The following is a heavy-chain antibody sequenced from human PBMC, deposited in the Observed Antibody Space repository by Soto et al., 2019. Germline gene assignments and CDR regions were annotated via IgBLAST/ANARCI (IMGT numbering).Heavy chain of an antibody. CDR2: ITGGGSNT. J-gene: IGHJ4*02. CDR3: AKDSNKYSSSLRGRYFDY. D-gene: IGHD4-4*01. CDR1: GFPFSSYV. V-gene: IGHV3-23*01. Sequence: EVQLLESGGGLVQPGGSLRLSCAASGFPFSSYVMSWVRQAPGKGLEWVSGITGGGSNTFYADSVKGRFTISRDNSKNTLFLQMNSLGAEDTAVYYCAKDSNKYSSSLRGRYFDYWGQGIGDTVSS.